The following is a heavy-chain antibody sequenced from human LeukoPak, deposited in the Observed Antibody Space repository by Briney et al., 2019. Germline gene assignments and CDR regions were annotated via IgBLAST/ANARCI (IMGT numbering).Heavy chain of an antibody. D-gene: IGHD5-24*01. Sequence: GGSLRLSCAASGFTFSSYSMTWVRQAPGKGLEWVSYITFTSSTIHYADSVKGRFTISRDNAKRSVYLQMNSLRADDTAVYYCARGVRVWRWLPQAFDIWGQGTMVTVSS. CDR3: ARGVRVWRWLPQAFDI. J-gene: IGHJ3*02. CDR2: ITFTSSTI. V-gene: IGHV3-48*01. CDR1: GFTFSSYS.